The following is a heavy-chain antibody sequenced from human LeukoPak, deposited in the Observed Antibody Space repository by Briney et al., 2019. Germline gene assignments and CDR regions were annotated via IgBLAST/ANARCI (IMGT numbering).Heavy chain of an antibody. CDR3: ARAGIAVAGSDY. V-gene: IGHV3-21*01. D-gene: IGHD6-19*01. J-gene: IGHJ4*02. Sequence: PGGSLRLSCAASGFTFSSYGMHWVRQAPGKGLEWVSSISSSSSYIYYADSLKGRFTISRDNAKNSLYLQMNSLRAEDTAVYYCARAGIAVAGSDYWGQGTLVTASS. CDR1: GFTFSSYG. CDR2: ISSSSSYI.